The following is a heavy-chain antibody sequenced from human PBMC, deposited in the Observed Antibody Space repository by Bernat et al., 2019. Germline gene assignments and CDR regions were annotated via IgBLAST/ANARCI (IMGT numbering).Heavy chain of an antibody. D-gene: IGHD3-3*01. CDR3: ARATETYYDFWSGYTFDY. CDR2: IYYSGST. V-gene: IGHV4-59*01. CDR1: GGSISSYY. Sequence: QVQLQESGPGLVKPSETLSLTCTVSGGSISSYYWSWIRQPPGKGLEWIGYIYYSGSTNYNPSLKSRVTISVDTSKNQFSLKLSSVTAADTAVYYCARATETYYDFWSGYTFDYWGQGTLVTVSS. J-gene: IGHJ4*02.